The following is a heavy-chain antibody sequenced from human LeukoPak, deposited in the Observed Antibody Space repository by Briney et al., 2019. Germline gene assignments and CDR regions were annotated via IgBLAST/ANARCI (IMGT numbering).Heavy chain of an antibody. CDR1: GFTFSSYA. CDR2: ISGSGGST. V-gene: IGHV3-23*01. CDR3: ARVQYCSGGSCPNWFDP. Sequence: GGSLRLSCAASGFTFSSYAMSWVRQAPGKGLEWVSAISGSGGSTYYADSVKGRFTISRDNSKNTLYLQMNSLRAEDTAVYYCARVQYCSGGSCPNWFDPWGQGTLVTVSS. D-gene: IGHD2-15*01. J-gene: IGHJ5*02.